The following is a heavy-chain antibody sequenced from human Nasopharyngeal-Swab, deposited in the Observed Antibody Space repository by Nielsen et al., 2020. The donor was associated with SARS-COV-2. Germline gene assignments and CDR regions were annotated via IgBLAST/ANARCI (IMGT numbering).Heavy chain of an antibody. CDR1: GYTFTSYD. J-gene: IGHJ3*02. D-gene: IGHD2-2*01. Sequence: ASVKVSCKASGYTFTSYDINWVRQATGQGLEWMGRMNPNSGNTGYAQKFQGRVTMTRNTSISTAYMELSSLRSEDTAVYYCARGGPDIVVVPAEAFDIWGQGTMVTVSS. CDR3: ARGGPDIVVVPAEAFDI. CDR2: MNPNSGNT. V-gene: IGHV1-8*01.